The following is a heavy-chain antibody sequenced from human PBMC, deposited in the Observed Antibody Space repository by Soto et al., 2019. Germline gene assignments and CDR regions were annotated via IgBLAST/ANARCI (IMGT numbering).Heavy chain of an antibody. V-gene: IGHV4-4*02. J-gene: IGHJ4*02. Sequence: QVQLQESGPGLVKPSGTLSLTCTISGGSIGSNNWWSWVRQAPGKGLEWIGEIYPTGNTNYNPSLESRVTISVDKSKNQFSLKLTSVTAADTAVYYCARDGNSTSGDLDYWGQGTLVTVSS. CDR2: IYPTGNT. CDR1: GGSIGSNNW. CDR3: ARDGNSTSGDLDY. D-gene: IGHD2-2*01.